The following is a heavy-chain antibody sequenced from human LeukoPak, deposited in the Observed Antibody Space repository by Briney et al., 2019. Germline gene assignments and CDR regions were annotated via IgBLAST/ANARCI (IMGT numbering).Heavy chain of an antibody. CDR3: ASLDSSGRSAADY. V-gene: IGHV4-34*01. D-gene: IGHD3-22*01. CDR1: GGSFSGYY. CDR2: INHSGRT. Sequence: SETLSLTCAVYGGSFSGYYWSWLRQPPGKGLEWIGEINHSGRTNYNPSLKSRVTISVDTSKNQFSLKLSSVTAADTAVYYCASLDSSGRSAADYWGQGTLVTVSS. J-gene: IGHJ4*02.